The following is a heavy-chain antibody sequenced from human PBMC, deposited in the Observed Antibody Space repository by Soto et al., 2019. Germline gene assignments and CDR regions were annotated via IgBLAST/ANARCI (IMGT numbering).Heavy chain of an antibody. CDR2: IKPNSVGT. V-gene: IGHV1-2*02. D-gene: IGHD1-1*01. Sequence: QVQLVQSGAEVKKPGASVKVSCKASGYIFTDYYMHWVRQAHGQGLEWMGWIKPNSVGTSCAQNFQCRVTMPGDTSISTAYMELSSLKSDDWAVYFCARGSMTATTTGKVPHDYWGQGTLVTVSS. CDR1: GYIFTDYY. J-gene: IGHJ4*02. CDR3: ARGSMTATTTGKVPHDY.